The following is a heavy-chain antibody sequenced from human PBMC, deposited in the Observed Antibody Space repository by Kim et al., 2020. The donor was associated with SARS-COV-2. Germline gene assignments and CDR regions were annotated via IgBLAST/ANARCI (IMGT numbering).Heavy chain of an antibody. Sequence: GGSLRLSCAASGFTFSTYAMHWVRQAPGKGLEWVAVTSYDETDKFYADSVKGRFTISKDNFRNTLYLQMDSLRTEDTAVYYCAREARLQRVSWFDPWGQGTLVTVSS. J-gene: IGHJ5*02. CDR3: AREARLQRVSWFDP. V-gene: IGHV3-30*04. CDR1: GFTFSTYA. CDR2: TSYDETDK. D-gene: IGHD6-25*01.